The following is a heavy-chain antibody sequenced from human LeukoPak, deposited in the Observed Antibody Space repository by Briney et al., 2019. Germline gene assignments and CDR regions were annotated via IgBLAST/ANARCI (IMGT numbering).Heavy chain of an antibody. V-gene: IGHV4-59*11. CDR1: GGSISSHY. CDR3: ARGDSAVYSSIAARPSLTGFDP. Sequence: SETLSLTCTVSGGSISSHYWSWIRQPPGKGLEWIGYIYYSGSTNYNPSLKSRVTISVDTSKNQFSLKLSSVTAADTAVYYCARGDSAVYSSIAARPSLTGFDPWGQGTLVTVSS. J-gene: IGHJ5*02. CDR2: IYYSGST. D-gene: IGHD6-6*01.